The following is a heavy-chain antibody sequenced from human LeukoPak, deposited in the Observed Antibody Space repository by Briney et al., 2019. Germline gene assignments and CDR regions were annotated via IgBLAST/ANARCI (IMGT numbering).Heavy chain of an antibody. Sequence: ASVKVSCKASGYTFTNCGISWVRQAPGQGLEWMGWISAYNGNTNYAQSLQGRVTMTTDTSTSTVYMEMRSLTSDDTAVYYCARDLDQYNGRFGGFGHDFWGQGTLVTVSS. CDR3: ARDLDQYNGRFGGFGHDF. D-gene: IGHD3-10*01. CDR2: ISAYNGNT. J-gene: IGHJ4*02. V-gene: IGHV1-18*01. CDR1: GYTFTNCG.